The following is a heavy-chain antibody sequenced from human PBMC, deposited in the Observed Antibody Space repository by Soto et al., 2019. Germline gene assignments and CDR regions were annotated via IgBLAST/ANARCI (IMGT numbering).Heavy chain of an antibody. CDR2: IWYDGSNK. J-gene: IGHJ4*02. CDR3: ARDRPLYGDYGGFYDY. D-gene: IGHD4-17*01. CDR1: GFTFSSYG. Sequence: QVQLVESGGGVVQPGRSLRLSCAESGFTFSSYGMHWVRQAPGKGLEWVAVIWYDGSNKYYADSVKGRFTISRDNSKNTLYLQMNSLRAEDTAVYYCARDRPLYGDYGGFYDYWGQGTLVTVSS. V-gene: IGHV3-33*01.